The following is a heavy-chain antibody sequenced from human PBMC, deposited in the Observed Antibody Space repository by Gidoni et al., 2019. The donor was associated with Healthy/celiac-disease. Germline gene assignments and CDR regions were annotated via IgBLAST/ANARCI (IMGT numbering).Heavy chain of an antibody. CDR1: GDSVSSNSAA. J-gene: IGHJ4*02. CDR3: ARGLIPGGIRYRGWDYFDY. Sequence: QVQLQQSGPGLVKPSQTLSLTCAISGDSVSSNSAAWNWIRQSPSRGLEWLGRTYYRSKWYNDYAVSVKSRITINPDTSKNQFSLQLNSVTPEDTAVYYCARGLIPGGIRYRGWDYFDYWGQGTLVTVSS. D-gene: IGHD3-9*01. CDR2: TYYRSKWYN. V-gene: IGHV6-1*01.